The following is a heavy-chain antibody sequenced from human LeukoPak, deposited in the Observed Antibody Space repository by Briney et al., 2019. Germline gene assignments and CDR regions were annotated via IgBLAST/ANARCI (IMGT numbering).Heavy chain of an antibody. CDR1: GFTFSSYA. Sequence: PGGSLRLSCAASGFTFSSYAMSWVRQAPGKGLEWVSAISGSGGSTYYADSVKGRFTISRDNSKSTLYLRMNSLRAEDTAVYYCAKFQPTVTKGPNYYGMDVWGQGTTVTVSS. CDR2: ISGSGGST. J-gene: IGHJ6*02. V-gene: IGHV3-23*01. CDR3: AKFQPTVTKGPNYYGMDV. D-gene: IGHD4-11*01.